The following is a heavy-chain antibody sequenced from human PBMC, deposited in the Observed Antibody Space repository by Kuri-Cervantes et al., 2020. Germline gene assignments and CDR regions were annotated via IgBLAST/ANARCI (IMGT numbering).Heavy chain of an antibody. Sequence: SETLSLTCAVSGYSISSGYYWGWIRQPPGKGMEWIGSIFHRRRTYYNPSLKSRVTTSIDTFNNQFSLSLNSVTAADTAVYYCARILMVYNIRPSWFDSWGLGILVTVSS. D-gene: IGHD2-8*01. CDR2: IFHRRRT. V-gene: IGHV4-38-2*01. CDR1: GYSISSGYY. J-gene: IGHJ5*01. CDR3: ARILMVYNIRPSWFDS.